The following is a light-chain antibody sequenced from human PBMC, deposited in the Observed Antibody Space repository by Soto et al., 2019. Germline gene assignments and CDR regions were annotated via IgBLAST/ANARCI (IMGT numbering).Light chain of an antibody. CDR3: QQSYSTPIT. CDR1: QGISSY. Sequence: DIQMTQSPSSLSASVGDIVTITCRASQGISSYLAWYQQKPGKAPKLMIYAASSLQSGVPSRFSGSGSGTDFNLTISSLQPEDFATYYCQQSYSTPITLGQGTRLEIK. V-gene: IGKV1-39*01. J-gene: IGKJ5*01. CDR2: AAS.